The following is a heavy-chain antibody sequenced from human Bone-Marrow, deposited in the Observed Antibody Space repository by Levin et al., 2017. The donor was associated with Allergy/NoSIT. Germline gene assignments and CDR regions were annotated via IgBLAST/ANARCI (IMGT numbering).Heavy chain of an antibody. J-gene: IGHJ6*02. V-gene: IGHV3-30*18. CDR2: ISYDGGKQ. CDR3: AKGIMATTPGVYYFYFYGMDV. Sequence: LSLTCAASGFTFSNYGLHWARQAPGKGLEWVAVISYDGGKQYYADSVKDRFTISRDNSNNTVYLQMSSLKTEDTAVYYCAKGIMATTPGVYYFYFYGMDVWGQGTTVTVTS. D-gene: IGHD1-26*01. CDR1: GFTFSNYG.